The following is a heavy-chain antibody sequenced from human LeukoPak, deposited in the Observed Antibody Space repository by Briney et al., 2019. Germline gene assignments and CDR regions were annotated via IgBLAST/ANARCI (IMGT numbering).Heavy chain of an antibody. J-gene: IGHJ5*02. D-gene: IGHD2-2*02. V-gene: IGHV3-23*01. Sequence: GGSLRLSCAASGFTFGSYAMTWVRQPPGKGLEWVSSLSTTGLTTYYADSVRGRFTVSRDNSKNTLHLQMNSLRAEDTAVYYCARGDCSITSCYTNLGWFDPWGQGTLVTVSS. CDR2: LSTTGLTT. CDR1: GFTFGSYA. CDR3: ARGDCSITSCYTNLGWFDP.